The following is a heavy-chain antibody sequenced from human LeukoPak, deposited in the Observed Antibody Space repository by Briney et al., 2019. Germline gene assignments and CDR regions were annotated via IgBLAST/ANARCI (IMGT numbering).Heavy chain of an antibody. Sequence: PGGSLRLSCAASGFTFSSYTMHWVRQAPGKGLEWVSSISSSSSYIYYADSVKGRFTISRDDAKNSLFLQMKSLRAEDTAVYFCARLGAAGTSIDYWGQGTLVTVSS. V-gene: IGHV3-21*01. CDR1: GFTFSSYT. D-gene: IGHD6-19*01. CDR3: ARLGAAGTSIDY. CDR2: ISSSSSYI. J-gene: IGHJ4*02.